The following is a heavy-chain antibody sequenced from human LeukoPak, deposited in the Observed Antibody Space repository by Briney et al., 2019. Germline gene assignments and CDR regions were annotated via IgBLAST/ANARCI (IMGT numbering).Heavy chain of an antibody. D-gene: IGHD5-12*01. CDR1: GYSFTSYW. CDR2: SYPGDSDT. Sequence: PGESLKISCKGSGYSFTSYWIGWVRQMPGKVLEWMGISYPGDSDTRYSPSFQGQVTISADKSISTAYLQWSSLKASDTAMYYCARLLVATPQTSAGFDYWGQGTLVTVSS. J-gene: IGHJ4*02. V-gene: IGHV5-51*01. CDR3: ARLLVATPQTSAGFDY.